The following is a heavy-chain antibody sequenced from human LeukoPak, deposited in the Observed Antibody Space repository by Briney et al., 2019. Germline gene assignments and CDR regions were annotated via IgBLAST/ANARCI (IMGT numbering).Heavy chain of an antibody. CDR1: GGTFSSYA. D-gene: IGHD2-15*01. J-gene: IGHJ3*02. V-gene: IGHV1-69*05. CDR3: ARDRPDIVVVVAATYDAFDI. CDR2: IIPIFGTA. Sequence: SVKVSCKASGGTFSSYAISWVRQAPGQGLEWTGGIIPIFGTANYAQKFQGRVTITTDESTSTAYMELSSLRSEDTAVYYCARDRPDIVVVVAATYDAFDIWGQGTMVTVSS.